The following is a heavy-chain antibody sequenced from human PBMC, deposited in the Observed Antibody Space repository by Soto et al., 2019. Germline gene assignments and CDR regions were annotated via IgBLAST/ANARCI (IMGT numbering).Heavy chain of an antibody. J-gene: IGHJ3*01. CDR3: ARWLNQETFDV. D-gene: IGHD3-10*01. CDR1: GASISSYY. V-gene: IGHV4-59*01. Sequence: SETLSLTCIVSGASISSYYWSWIRQPPGKGLEWIGYIYYSGSTNYNPSLKSRASISGDTSKNQFSLTLTSVTAADTAVYYCARWLNQETFDVWGQGTMVTVSS. CDR2: IYYSGST.